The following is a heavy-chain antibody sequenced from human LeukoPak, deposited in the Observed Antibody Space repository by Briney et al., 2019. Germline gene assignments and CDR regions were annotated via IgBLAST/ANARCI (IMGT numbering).Heavy chain of an antibody. V-gene: IGHV1-69*05. CDR2: IIPIFGTA. Sequence: ASVKVSCKASGGTSSSYAISWVRQAPGQGLEWMGRIIPIFGTANYAQKFQGRVTITTDESTSTAYMELSSLRSEDTAVYYCAEEAGDGYNYKGYFDYWGQGTLVTVSS. CDR3: AEEAGDGYNYKGYFDY. D-gene: IGHD5-24*01. J-gene: IGHJ4*02. CDR1: GGTSSSYA.